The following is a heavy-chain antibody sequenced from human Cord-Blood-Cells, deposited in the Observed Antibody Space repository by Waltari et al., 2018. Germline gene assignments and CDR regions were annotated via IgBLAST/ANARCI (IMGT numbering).Heavy chain of an antibody. V-gene: IGHV4-59*01. D-gene: IGHD5-18*01. CDR2: IYYSGST. J-gene: IGHJ4*02. Sequence: QVQLQESGPGLVKPSETLSLTCTVSGGSISSYSWSWIRQPPGKGLEWIGYIYYSGSTNYNPSLKSRVTISVDTSKNQFSLKLSSVTAADTAVYYCARGGTAMVIDYWGQGTLVTVSS. CDR3: ARGGTAMVIDY. CDR1: GGSISSYS.